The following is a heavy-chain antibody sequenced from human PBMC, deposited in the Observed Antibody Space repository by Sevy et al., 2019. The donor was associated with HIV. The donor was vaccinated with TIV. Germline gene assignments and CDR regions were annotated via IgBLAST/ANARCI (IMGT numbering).Heavy chain of an antibody. D-gene: IGHD3-3*01. Sequence: GGSLRLSCVGSGFRFGSQAMSWVRQAPGKGLEWVSGMSGRGDSRGYAHSVKGRFTISRDNSKNTVYLQMNNQTAEDTALYYCAKDVPDQSWYDDFWSGSPCFDYWGRGILVTVSS. CDR3: AKDVPDQSWYDDFWSGSPCFDY. J-gene: IGHJ4*01. CDR2: MSGRGDSR. V-gene: IGHV3-23*01. CDR1: GFRFGSQA.